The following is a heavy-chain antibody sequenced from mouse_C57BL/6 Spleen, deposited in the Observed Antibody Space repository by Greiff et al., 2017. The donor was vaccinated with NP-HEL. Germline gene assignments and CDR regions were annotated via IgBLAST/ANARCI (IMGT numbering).Heavy chain of an antibody. Sequence: EVQLQQSGTVLARPGASVKMSCKTSGYTFTSYWMHWVKQRPGQGLEWIGAIYPGNSDTSYNQKFKGKAKLTAVTSASTAYMELSSLTNEDSAVYYCTRSRPLDGYYLDYWGQGTTLTVSS. V-gene: IGHV1-5*01. J-gene: IGHJ2*01. CDR3: TRSRPLDGYYLDY. D-gene: IGHD2-3*01. CDR1: GYTFTSYW. CDR2: IYPGNSDT.